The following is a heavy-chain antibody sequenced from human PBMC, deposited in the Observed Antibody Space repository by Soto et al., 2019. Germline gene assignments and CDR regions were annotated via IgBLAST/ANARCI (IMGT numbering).Heavy chain of an antibody. CDR2: ISYDGSNK. V-gene: IGHV3-30*18. D-gene: IGHD3-10*01. J-gene: IGHJ6*02. CDR1: EFTFSSYG. Sequence: QVQLVESGGGVVQPGRSLRLSCAASEFTFSSYGMHWVRQAPGKGLEWVAVISYDGSNKYYADSVKGRFTISRDNSKNTLYLQMNSLRAEDTAVYYCAKSPPGLDVWGQGTTVTVSS. CDR3: AKSPPGLDV.